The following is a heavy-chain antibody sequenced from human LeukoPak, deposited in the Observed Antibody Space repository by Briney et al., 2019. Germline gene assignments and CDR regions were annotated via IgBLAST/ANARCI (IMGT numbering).Heavy chain of an antibody. J-gene: IGHJ4*02. D-gene: IGHD3-10*01. V-gene: IGHV1-18*04. Sequence: ASVKVSCKASGYTFTGYYMHWVRQAPGQGLEWMGWISAYNGNTNYAQKLQGRVTMTTDTSTSTAYMELRSLRSDDTAVYYCARDTLGSDFDYWGQGTLVTVSS. CDR3: ARDTLGSDFDY. CDR1: GYTFTGYY. CDR2: ISAYNGNT.